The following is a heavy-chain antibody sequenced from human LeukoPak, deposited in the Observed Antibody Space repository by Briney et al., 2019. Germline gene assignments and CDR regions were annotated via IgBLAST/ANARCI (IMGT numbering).Heavy chain of an antibody. CDR2: FDPEDGET. D-gene: IGHD3-9*01. V-gene: IGHV1-24*01. J-gene: IGHJ4*02. CDR3: ATILTGYLYYFDY. CDR1: GYTLTELT. Sequence: EASVKVSCKVSGYTLTELTMHWVRQAPGKGLEWMGGFDPEDGETIYAQKFQGRVTMTEDTSTDTAYMELSSLRSEDTAVYYCATILTGYLYYFDYWGQGTLVTVSS.